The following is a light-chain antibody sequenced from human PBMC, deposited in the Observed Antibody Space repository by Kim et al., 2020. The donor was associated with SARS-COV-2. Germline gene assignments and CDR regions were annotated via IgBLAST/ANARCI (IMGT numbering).Light chain of an antibody. CDR2: DAS. CDR3: QQRSNWLT. V-gene: IGKV3-11*01. J-gene: IGKJ4*01. CDR1: QSVSSY. Sequence: LSLSPGERATLSCRASQSVSSYLAWYQQKPGQAPRLLIYDASNRATGIPARFSGSGSGTDFTLTISSLEPEDFAVYYCQQRSNWLTFGGGTKLEIK.